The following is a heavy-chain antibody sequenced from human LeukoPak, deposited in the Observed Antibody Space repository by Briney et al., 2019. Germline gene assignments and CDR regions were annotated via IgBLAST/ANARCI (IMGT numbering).Heavy chain of an antibody. CDR1: GGTFSSYT. J-gene: IGHJ4*02. D-gene: IGHD4-11*01. V-gene: IGHV1-69*02. CDR2: IIPILGIA. CDR3: ATPYADKRYRNYAGLDY. Sequence: AVKVSCKASGGTFSSYTISWVRQAPGQGLEWMGRIIPILGIANYAQKLQGRVTITADKSTSTAYMELSSLRSEDTAVYYCATPYADKRYRNYAGLDYWGQGTLVTVSS.